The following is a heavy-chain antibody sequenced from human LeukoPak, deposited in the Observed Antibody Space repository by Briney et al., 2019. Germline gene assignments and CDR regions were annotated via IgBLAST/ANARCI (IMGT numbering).Heavy chain of an antibody. Sequence: GGSLRLSCAASGFTFSSYDMHWVRQATGKGLEWVSAIGTAGDTYYPGSVKGRFTISRENAKNSLYLQMNSLRAEDTAVYYCARGLGGNPSDYWGQGTLVTVSS. CDR1: GFTFSSYD. D-gene: IGHD4-23*01. J-gene: IGHJ4*02. CDR2: IGTAGDT. V-gene: IGHV3-13*01. CDR3: ARGLGGNPSDY.